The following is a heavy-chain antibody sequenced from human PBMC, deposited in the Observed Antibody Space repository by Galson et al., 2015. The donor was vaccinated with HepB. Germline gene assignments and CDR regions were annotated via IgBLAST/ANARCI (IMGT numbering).Heavy chain of an antibody. CDR2: ISWDGGST. CDR1: GFTFDDYT. D-gene: IGHD6-19*01. Sequence: SLRLSCAASGFTFDDYTMHWVRQAPGKGLEWVSLISWDGGSTYYADSVKGRFTISRDNSKNSLYLQMNSLRTEDTALYYCAKDTEGIAVAGTRGNRGFLDYWGQGTLVTVSS. V-gene: IGHV3-43*01. J-gene: IGHJ4*02. CDR3: AKDTEGIAVAGTRGNRGFLDY.